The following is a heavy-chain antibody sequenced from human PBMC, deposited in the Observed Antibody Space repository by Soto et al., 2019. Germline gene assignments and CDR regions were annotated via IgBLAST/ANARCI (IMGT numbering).Heavy chain of an antibody. Sequence: QVQLQQWGAGLLKPSETLSLTCAVYGGSGGSFSGYYWSWIRQPPGKRLEWIGEINHSGSINYNPSIKCRVTISVDTAKNQFSLKLSSVTAADTAVYYCARHNYDSSGYYHYYYGMYFWGQGTTVTVSS. CDR3: ARHNYDSSGYYHYYYGMYF. J-gene: IGHJ6*02. V-gene: IGHV4-34*01. CDR2: INHSGSI. D-gene: IGHD3-22*01. CDR1: GGSGGSFSGYY.